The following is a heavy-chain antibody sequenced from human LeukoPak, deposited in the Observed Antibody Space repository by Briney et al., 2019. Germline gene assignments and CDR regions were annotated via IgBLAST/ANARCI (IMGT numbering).Heavy chain of an antibody. CDR1: GFTFSSYE. D-gene: IGHD2-2*01. CDR3: AREEIVPAAYFDY. Sequence: GGSLRLSCAASGFTFSSYEMNWVRQAPGKGLEWVSYISSSGSTINYADSVKGRFTISRDNAKNSLYLQMNSLRAEDTAVYYCAREEIVPAAYFDYWGQGTLVTVSS. J-gene: IGHJ4*02. V-gene: IGHV3-48*03. CDR2: ISSSGSTI.